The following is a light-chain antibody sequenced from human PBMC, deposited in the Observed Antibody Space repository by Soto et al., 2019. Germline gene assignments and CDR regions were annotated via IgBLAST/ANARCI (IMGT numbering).Light chain of an antibody. J-gene: IGKJ4*01. CDR1: QSVSNY. V-gene: IGKV3-11*01. Sequence: EIVLTQSPATLSLSPGERATLSCRASQSVSNYLAWFQQKPGQAPRLLIFDSSNRATGVPARFRGSGSGTDFTLTITSLEPEEFAVYYCQQRSAWLTFGGGTKVEIK. CDR3: QQRSAWLT. CDR2: DSS.